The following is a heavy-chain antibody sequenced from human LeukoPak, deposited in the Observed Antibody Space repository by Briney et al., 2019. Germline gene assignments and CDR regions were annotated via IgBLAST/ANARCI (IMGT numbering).Heavy chain of an antibody. J-gene: IGHJ4*02. V-gene: IGHV4-34*01. CDR2: INHSGST. D-gene: IGHD6-13*01. CDR1: GGSFSGYY. Sequence: SETLSLTCAVYGGSFSGYYWSWLRQPPGKGLEWIGEINHSGSTNYNPSLKSRVTISVDTSKNQFSLRLSSVTAADTAVYYCARVTGYMTEDYFDYWGQGTLITVSS. CDR3: ARVTGYMTEDYFDY.